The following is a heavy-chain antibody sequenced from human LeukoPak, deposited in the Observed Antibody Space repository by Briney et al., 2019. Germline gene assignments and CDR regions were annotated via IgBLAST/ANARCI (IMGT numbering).Heavy chain of an antibody. CDR3: ARGFELDY. CDR2: IKQEGSEK. Sequence: PGGSMRPSCAASGFTFSSFWMSWVRQAPGKGLEWVANIKQEGSEKYYVGSVKGRFTISRDDARNSRYLQMNSLRAEDTAVYFCARGFELDYWGQGTLVTVSS. J-gene: IGHJ4*02. CDR1: GFTFSSFW. V-gene: IGHV3-7*01.